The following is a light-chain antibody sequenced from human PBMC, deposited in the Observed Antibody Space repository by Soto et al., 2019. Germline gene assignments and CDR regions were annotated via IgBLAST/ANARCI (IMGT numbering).Light chain of an antibody. CDR3: KQYNSYWK. Sequence: DIQMTQSPSTLSSSIGDRVTITCRSSQSISNKLAWYQQKPGKAPKLLIYDASSLESGVPSRFSGSGSGKEFTLTVSSLQPDDFSTYYCKQYNSYWKFGQGTKVDIK. V-gene: IGKV1-5*01. J-gene: IGKJ1*01. CDR2: DAS. CDR1: QSISNK.